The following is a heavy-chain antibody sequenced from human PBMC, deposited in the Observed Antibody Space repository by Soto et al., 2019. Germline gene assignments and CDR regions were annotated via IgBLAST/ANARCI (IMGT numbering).Heavy chain of an antibody. CDR1: GFTFSSYE. CDR3: ANVPNGDYLQVGY. V-gene: IGHV3-33*08. D-gene: IGHD4-17*01. Sequence: GGSLRLSCAASGFTFSSYEMNWVRQAPGKGLEWVAVIWYDGSNKYYADSVKGRFTISRDNSKNTLYLQMNSLRAEDTAVYYCANVPNGDYLQVGYWGQGTLVTVSS. J-gene: IGHJ4*02. CDR2: IWYDGSNK.